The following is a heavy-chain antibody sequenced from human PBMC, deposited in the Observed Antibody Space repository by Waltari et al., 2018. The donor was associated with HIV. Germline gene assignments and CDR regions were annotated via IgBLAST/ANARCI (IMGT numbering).Heavy chain of an antibody. V-gene: IGHV7-4-1*02. Sequence: QVQLVQSGSELRKPGASVKVSCKASGYTLTKYAMNWVRQAPGQGLEWVGWINTKTGNPTYAQGFTGRFVFSLETSVSTTYLQSSSLKAEDTAVYYCARGPGRALDYWGQGTLVTVSS. CDR2: INTKTGNP. CDR3: ARGPGRALDY. J-gene: IGHJ4*02. CDR1: GYTLTKYA.